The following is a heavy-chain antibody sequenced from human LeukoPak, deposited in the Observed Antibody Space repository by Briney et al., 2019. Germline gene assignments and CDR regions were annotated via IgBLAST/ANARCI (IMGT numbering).Heavy chain of an antibody. D-gene: IGHD1-26*01. V-gene: IGHV1-2*02. J-gene: IGHJ4*02. Sequence: ASVKVSCKASGYTFTGYYMHWVRQAPGQGLEWMGWINPNSGGTNYAQKFQGRVTMTRDTSISTAYMELSRLRSDDTAVYYCARDGEWELPPGYIDYWGQGTLVTVSS. CDR1: GYTFTGYY. CDR2: INPNSGGT. CDR3: ARDGEWELPPGYIDY.